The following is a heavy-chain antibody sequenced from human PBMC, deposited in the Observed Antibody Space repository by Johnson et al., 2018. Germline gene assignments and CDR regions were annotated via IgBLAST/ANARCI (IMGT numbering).Heavy chain of an antibody. CDR1: GFTFSCYG. D-gene: IGHD3-16*01. Sequence: QVQLVESGGGVVQPGRSLRLSCAASGFTFSCYGMHCVRQAPGKGLEWVAVISYDESNKDYADSVKGRLTISRDNSKTTRYLEMNSLRVEDTAVYYCAKDDRPTLRPAAYFQHWGQGTLVTVSS. J-gene: IGHJ1*01. V-gene: IGHV3-30*18. CDR2: ISYDESNK. CDR3: AKDDRPTLRPAAYFQH.